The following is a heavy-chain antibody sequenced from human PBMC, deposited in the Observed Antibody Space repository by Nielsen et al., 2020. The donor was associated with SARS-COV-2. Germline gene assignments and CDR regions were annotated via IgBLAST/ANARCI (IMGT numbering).Heavy chain of an antibody. CDR1: GYRLTNHG. Sequence: ASVKVSCKASGYRLTNHGMNWVRQAPGQGLEWMGWINTNTGNPTYAQGFTGRFVFSLDTSVSTAYLQISSLKAEDTAVYYCARDEYSYGYGFGLDWGQGTLVTVSS. CDR3: ARDEYSYGYGFGLD. CDR2: INTNTGNP. J-gene: IGHJ4*02. V-gene: IGHV7-4-1*02. D-gene: IGHD5-18*01.